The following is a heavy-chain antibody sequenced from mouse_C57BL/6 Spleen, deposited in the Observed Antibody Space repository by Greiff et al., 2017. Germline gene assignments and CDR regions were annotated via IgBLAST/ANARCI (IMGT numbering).Heavy chain of an antibody. J-gene: IGHJ1*03. Sequence: LQQSGASVKISCKASGYAFSSYWMNWVKQRPGKGLEWIGPIYPGDGDTNYNGKFQGKATLTEDDSSSTAYMQLSSLTSEDSAVYFCAREPYGSSYGYFDVWGTGTTVTVSS. CDR2: IYPGDGDT. CDR3: AREPYGSSYGYFDV. V-gene: IGHV1-80*01. D-gene: IGHD1-1*01. CDR1: GYAFSSYW.